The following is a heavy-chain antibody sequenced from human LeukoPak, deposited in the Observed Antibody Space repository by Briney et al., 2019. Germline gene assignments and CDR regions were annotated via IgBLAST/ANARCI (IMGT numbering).Heavy chain of an antibody. D-gene: IGHD3-10*01. CDR3: ARDRWFGESHYFDY. J-gene: IGHJ4*02. Sequence: PSETLSLTCIVSGGSINNFYWSWIRQPPGKGLEWIGYISYRGSTNYNPSLKSRVTISLDKSKNQFPLKLSSVTAADTAVYYCARDRWFGESHYFDYWGQGTLVTVSS. CDR1: GGSINNFY. V-gene: IGHV4-59*01. CDR2: ISYRGST.